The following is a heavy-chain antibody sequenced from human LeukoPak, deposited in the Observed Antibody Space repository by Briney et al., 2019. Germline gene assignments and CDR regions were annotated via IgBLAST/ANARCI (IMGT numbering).Heavy chain of an antibody. D-gene: IGHD3-10*01. CDR1: GGSISSTNW. CDR2: ISHSGST. CDR3: ARIRGSGSYYSDSWFDP. J-gene: IGHJ5*02. V-gene: IGHV4-4*02. Sequence: SETLSLTCSVSGGSISSTNWWSWVRPPPGKGLEWIGEISHSGSTNYNPSLKSRVTISVDTSRNQFSLNLSSVTAADTAVYYCARIRGSGSYYSDSWFDPWGQGTLVTVSS.